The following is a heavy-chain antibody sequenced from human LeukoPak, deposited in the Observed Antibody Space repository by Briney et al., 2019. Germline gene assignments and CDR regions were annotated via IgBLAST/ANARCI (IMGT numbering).Heavy chain of an antibody. J-gene: IGHJ5*02. D-gene: IGHD5-12*01. CDR2: ISSSSSYI. CDR3: ARVGSGYDLPT. V-gene: IGHV3-21*01. CDR1: GFTFSSYA. Sequence: PGGSLRLSCAASGFTFSSYAMSWVRQAPGKGLEWVSSISSSSSYIYYADSVKGRFTISRDNAKNSLYLQMNSLRAEDTAVYYCARVGSGYDLPTWGQGTLVTVSS.